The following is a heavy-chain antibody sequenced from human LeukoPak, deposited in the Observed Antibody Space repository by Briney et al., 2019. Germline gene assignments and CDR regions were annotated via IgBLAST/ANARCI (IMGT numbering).Heavy chain of an antibody. J-gene: IGHJ5*02. D-gene: IGHD5-24*01. CDR3: AKGSGMDGGP. V-gene: IGHV3-11*04. CDR1: GFTFSDSY. CDR2: ISGSGGDI. Sequence: PGGSLKLSCAASGFTFSDSYMSWIRQAPGKGLEWLSYISGSGGDIAYRDSVKGRMTISRDNAKNSLYLQMNSLTVEDTAVYYCAKGSGMDGGPWGQGTLVTVSS.